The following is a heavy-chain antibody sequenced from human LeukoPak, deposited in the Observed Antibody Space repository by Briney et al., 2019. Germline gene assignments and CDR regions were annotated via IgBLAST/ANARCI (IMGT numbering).Heavy chain of an antibody. J-gene: IGHJ4*01. CDR2: VYSSGAT. CDR3: ARDHYGSGSYKAYFDY. Sequence: SETLSLTCTASDASVTTYSWSWLRQPAGKGLEWIGRVYSSGATKYNPSLKSRVTISADTSKNQFSLKLPSVTAADTAVYYCARDHYGSGSYKAYFDYWGHGIQVTVSS. CDR1: DASVTTYS. V-gene: IGHV4-4*07. D-gene: IGHD3-10*01.